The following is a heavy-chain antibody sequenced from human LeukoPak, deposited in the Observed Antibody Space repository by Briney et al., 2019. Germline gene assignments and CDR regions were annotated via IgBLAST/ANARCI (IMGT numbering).Heavy chain of an antibody. CDR2: ISCYNGDT. D-gene: IGHD6-19*01. V-gene: IGHV1-18*01. CDR1: GYPFNKFG. CDR3: ARDPSNTSGWKTWFDT. Sequence: GASVKVSCKASGYPFNKFGISWVRQAPGQGLEWMGWISCYNGDTHYARKLQGRVTLTTDTPTTTVYMELRSLGSDDTAAYYCARDPSNTSGWKTWFDTWGQGTPVTVSS. J-gene: IGHJ5*02.